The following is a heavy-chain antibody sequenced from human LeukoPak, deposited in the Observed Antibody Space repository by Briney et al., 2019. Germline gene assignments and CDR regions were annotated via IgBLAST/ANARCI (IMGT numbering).Heavy chain of an antibody. CDR2: KSKTDGGTT. D-gene: IGHD2-15*01. J-gene: IGHJ4*02. CDR3: TTEFVVVVAAYYFDY. Sequence: KSKTDGGTTDYAAPVEGRFTISRDDSKNTLYLQMNSLKTEDTAVYYCTTEFVVVVAAYYFDYWGQGTLVTVSS. V-gene: IGHV3-15*01.